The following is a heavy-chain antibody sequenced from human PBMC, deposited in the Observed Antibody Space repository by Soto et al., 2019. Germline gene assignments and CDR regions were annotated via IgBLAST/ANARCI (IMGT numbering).Heavy chain of an antibody. CDR1: GFSLSTSGMC. V-gene: IGHV2-70*01. D-gene: IGHD6-19*01. Sequence: SGPTLVNPTQTLTLTCAFSGFSLSTSGMCVSWIRQPPGKALEWLALIDWDDDKYYSTSLKTRLTISKDTSKNQVVLTMTNMDPGDTATFYFARTGYSSGWWQTEYFQHWGQGTLATVPS. J-gene: IGHJ1*01. CDR2: IDWDDDK. CDR3: ARTGYSSGWWQTEYFQH.